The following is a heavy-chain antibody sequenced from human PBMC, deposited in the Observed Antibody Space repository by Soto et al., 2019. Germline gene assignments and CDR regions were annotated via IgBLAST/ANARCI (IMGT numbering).Heavy chain of an antibody. D-gene: IGHD6-13*01. CDR1: GYTFTSYG. CDR3: ARDRVAIQQLVWFDP. CDR2: ISAYNGNT. J-gene: IGHJ5*02. V-gene: IGHV1-18*01. Sequence: ASVKVSCKASGYTFTSYGISWVRQAPGQGLEWMGWISAYNGNTNYAQKLQGRVTMTTDTSTSTAYMELRSLRSDDTAVYYCARDRVAIQQLVWFDPWGQGTLVTVSS.